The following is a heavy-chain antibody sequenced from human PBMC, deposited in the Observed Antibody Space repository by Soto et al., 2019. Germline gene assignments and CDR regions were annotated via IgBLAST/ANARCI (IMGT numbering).Heavy chain of an antibody. CDR3: TRDYALFFDH. Sequence: VGSLRLSCAASGFTFSGYWMIWGRQAPEKGLEWVANIKHDGREKYYMDSVKGRFTISRDNAKNSLYLQMNSLRAEDTAVYYRTRDYALFFDHRGQGILGTVS. V-gene: IGHV3-7*01. D-gene: IGHD3-16*01. J-gene: IGHJ4*02. CDR1: GFTFSGYW. CDR2: IKHDGREK.